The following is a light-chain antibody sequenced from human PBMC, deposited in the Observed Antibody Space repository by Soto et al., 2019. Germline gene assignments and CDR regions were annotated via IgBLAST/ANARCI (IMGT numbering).Light chain of an antibody. Sequence: SYELTQPLSVSVALGQTARINCGGNNIGSKNVHWYQQKPGQAPVLVIHRDDNRPSGIPERFSGSNSGNTATLTISTVQGGDEADYYCQVWDSSTAVVFGGGTKLTVL. CDR1: NIGSKN. J-gene: IGLJ2*01. V-gene: IGLV3-9*01. CDR3: QVWDSSTAVV. CDR2: RDD.